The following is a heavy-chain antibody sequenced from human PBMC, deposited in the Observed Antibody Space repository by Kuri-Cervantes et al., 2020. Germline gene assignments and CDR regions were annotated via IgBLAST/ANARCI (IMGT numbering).Heavy chain of an antibody. CDR2: IYYSGST. D-gene: IGHD3-10*01. J-gene: IGHJ3*02. CDR3: ARVRWFRDDAFDI. Sequence: SETLSLTCTVSGGSVSSGSYYWSWIRQPPGKGLEWIGYIYYSGSTNYNPSLKSRVTISVDTSKNQFSLKLSSVSAADTAVYYCARVRWFRDDAFDIWGQGTMVTVSS. V-gene: IGHV4-61*01. CDR1: GGSVSSGSYY.